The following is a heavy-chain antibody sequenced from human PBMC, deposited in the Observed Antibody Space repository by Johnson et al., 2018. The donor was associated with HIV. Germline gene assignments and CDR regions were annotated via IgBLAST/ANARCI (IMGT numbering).Heavy chain of an antibody. Sequence: KGLEWVAFIRYDGSNKYYADSVKGRFTISRDNSKNTLYLQMNSLRAEDTAVYYCAKDSRYSYGPDAFDIWGQGTMVTVSS. CDR3: AKDSRYSYGPDAFDI. D-gene: IGHD5-18*01. J-gene: IGHJ3*02. V-gene: IGHV3-30*02. CDR2: IRYDGSNK.